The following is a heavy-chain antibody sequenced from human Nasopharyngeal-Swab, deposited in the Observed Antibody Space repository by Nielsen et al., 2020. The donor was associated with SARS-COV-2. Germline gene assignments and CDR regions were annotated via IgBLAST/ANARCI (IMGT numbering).Heavy chain of an antibody. CDR3: AEGGGYSYYYGMDV. CDR2: ISGSGGST. Sequence: GESLKISCAASGFTFSSYAMSWVRQAPGKGLEWVSAISGSGGSTYYADSVKGRFTISRDNSKNTLYLQMNSLRAEDTAVYYCAEGGGYSYYYGMDVWGQGTTVTVSS. J-gene: IGHJ6*02. V-gene: IGHV3-23*01. D-gene: IGHD5-18*01. CDR1: GFTFSSYA.